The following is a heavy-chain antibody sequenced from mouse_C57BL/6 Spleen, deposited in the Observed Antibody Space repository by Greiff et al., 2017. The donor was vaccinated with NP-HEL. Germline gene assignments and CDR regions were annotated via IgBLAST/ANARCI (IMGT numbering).Heavy chain of an antibody. D-gene: IGHD2-2*01. CDR2: INPNNGGT. J-gene: IGHJ4*01. Sequence: VQLQQPGPELVKPGASVKMSCKASGYTFTDYNMHWVKQSHGKSLEWIGYINPNNGGTSYNQKFKGKATLTVNKSSSTAYMELRSLTSEDSAVYYCAREGYYGYDGGYAMDYWGQGASVTVSS. CDR1: GYTFTDYN. CDR3: AREGYYGYDGGYAMDY. V-gene: IGHV1-22*01.